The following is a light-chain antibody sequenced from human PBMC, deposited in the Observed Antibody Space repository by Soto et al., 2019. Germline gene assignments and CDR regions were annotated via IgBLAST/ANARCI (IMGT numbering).Light chain of an antibody. CDR1: QSVSNNY. Sequence: IGLPRSPGPLSLSPWERATLSCRASQSVSNNYLAWYQQKPGQAPRLLIYDASNRATGIPARFSGSGSGTDFALAISSLEPEDFAVYYCQQYGSSPPTFGQGTKVDIK. V-gene: IGKV3-20*01. J-gene: IGKJ1*01. CDR3: QQYGSSPPT. CDR2: DAS.